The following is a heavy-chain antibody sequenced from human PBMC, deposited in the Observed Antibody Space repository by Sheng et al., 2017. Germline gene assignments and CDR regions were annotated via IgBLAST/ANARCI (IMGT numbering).Heavy chain of an antibody. J-gene: IGHJ4*02. CDR3: ARESGYSSSSYPY. V-gene: IGHV3-11*06. CDR1: GFSFGDYY. D-gene: IGHD6-13*01. Sequence: QVQLVESGGDLVSPGGSLRLSCSGSGFSFGDYYMSWLRQPPGRGLEWLSYISPSGSHKNSADSVKGRFTISRDNAKKSVDLRMSSLRAEDTAVYYCARESGYSSSSYPYWGQGTLVTVSS. CDR2: ISPSGSHK.